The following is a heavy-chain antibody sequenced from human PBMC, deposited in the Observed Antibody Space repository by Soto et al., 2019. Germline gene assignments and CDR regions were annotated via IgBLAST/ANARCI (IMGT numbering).Heavy chain of an antibody. V-gene: IGHV5-10-1*01. Sequence: PGESLKISCKGSGYSFTSYWISWVRQMPGKGLEWMGWIDPSDSYTNYSPSFQGHVTISSDKSISTAYLQWSSLKASDTAMYYCARIWFGELFSGMDVWGQGTTVTVSS. J-gene: IGHJ6*02. D-gene: IGHD3-10*01. CDR1: GYSFTSYW. CDR3: ARIWFGELFSGMDV. CDR2: IDPSDSYT.